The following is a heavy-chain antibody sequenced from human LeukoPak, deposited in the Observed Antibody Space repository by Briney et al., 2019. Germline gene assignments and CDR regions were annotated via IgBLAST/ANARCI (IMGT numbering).Heavy chain of an antibody. CDR3: AKDWASMVLDY. J-gene: IGHJ4*02. V-gene: IGHV3-66*01. CDR2: IYSGGST. Sequence: GGSLRLSCAASGFTVSSNYMSWVRQAPGKRLEWVSVIYSGGSTYYADSVKGRFTISRDNSKNTLYLQMNSLRAEDTAVYYCAKDWASMVLDYWGQGTLVSVSS. CDR1: GFTVSSNY. D-gene: IGHD3-10*01.